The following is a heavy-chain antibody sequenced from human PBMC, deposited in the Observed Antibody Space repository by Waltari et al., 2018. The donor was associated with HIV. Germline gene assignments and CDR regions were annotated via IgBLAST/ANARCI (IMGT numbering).Heavy chain of an antibody. CDR3: ARHAPLRGLAPHY. J-gene: IGHJ4*02. CDR2: IYYNGEK. CDR1: GDSVSNSDYK. Sequence: QLQLQGSGPRLVRPSETLSLTCIVSGDSVSNSDYKWGWIRQPPGKGLEWIGTIYYNGEKFYNPSLNSRLTISVDMSRNQFSLKLTSVTATDTAVYYCARHAPLRGLAPHYWGQGTQVTVSS. D-gene: IGHD5-12*01. V-gene: IGHV4-39*01.